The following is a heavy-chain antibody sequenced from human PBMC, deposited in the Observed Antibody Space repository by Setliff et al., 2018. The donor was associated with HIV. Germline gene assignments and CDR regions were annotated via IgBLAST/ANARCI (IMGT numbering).Heavy chain of an antibody. V-gene: IGHV4-30-4*08. CDR2: IYYTGDT. J-gene: IGHJ4*02. CDR3: VRAPPNSEY. Sequence: SETLSLTCTVSGGSINSGEYYWSWSRQHPGKGLEWIGYIYYTGDTYYNPPLKSRVTMSIDNAKNTLYLQMNSLTAEDSAVYFCVRAPPNSEYWGRGTLVTVSS. CDR1: GGSINSGEYY.